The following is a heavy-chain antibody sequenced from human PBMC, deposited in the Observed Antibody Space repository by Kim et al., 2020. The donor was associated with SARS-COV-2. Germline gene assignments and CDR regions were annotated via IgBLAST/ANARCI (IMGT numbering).Heavy chain of an antibody. CDR1: GGSINGTPHF. CDR2: IYYNGTT. V-gene: IGHV4-39*01. Sequence: SETLSLTCSVSGGSINGTPHFWAWIRQPPGQGLEWIGSIYYNGTTNYNPSLKSRVTISVDTSKKQFSLNLRSVTAADTAVYYCVRHRSGMDPGYYGMDVWGQGTTVTVSS. J-gene: IGHJ6*02. D-gene: IGHD1-26*01. CDR3: VRHRSGMDPGYYGMDV.